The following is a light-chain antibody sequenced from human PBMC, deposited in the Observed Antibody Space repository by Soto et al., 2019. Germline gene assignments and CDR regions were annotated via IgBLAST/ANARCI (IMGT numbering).Light chain of an antibody. V-gene: IGKV1-5*01. Sequence: DIQMTQSPSTLSASVGARVPITCRASQSISSWLAWYQQKPGKAPKLLIYDASSLESGVPSRFSGSGSGTEFTLTISRLEPEDFAVYYCQQYGTSRWTFGQGTKVDIK. J-gene: IGKJ1*01. CDR2: DAS. CDR3: QQYGTSRWT. CDR1: QSISSW.